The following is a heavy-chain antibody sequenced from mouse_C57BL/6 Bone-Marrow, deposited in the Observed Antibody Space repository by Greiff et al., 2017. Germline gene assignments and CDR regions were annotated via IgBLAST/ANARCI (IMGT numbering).Heavy chain of an antibody. D-gene: IGHD3-2*02. CDR2: ILPGSGST. V-gene: IGHV1-9*01. CDR3: AGWLRLPFAY. Sequence: QVQLQQSGAELMKPGASVKLSCKATGYTFTGYWIEWVKQRPGHGLEWIGEILPGSGSTNYNEKFKGKATLTADTSSNTAYMQLSSLTTEDSAIYYCAGWLRLPFAYWGQGTLVTVSA. CDR1: GYTFTGYW. J-gene: IGHJ3*01.